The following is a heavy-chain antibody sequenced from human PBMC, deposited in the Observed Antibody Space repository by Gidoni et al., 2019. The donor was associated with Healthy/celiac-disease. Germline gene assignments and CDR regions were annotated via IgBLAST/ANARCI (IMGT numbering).Heavy chain of an antibody. Sequence: QVQLVESGGGLVKPGGSLRIYCAASGFTFSDYYMSWIRQAPGKGLGWFSYISSSSSYTNYADSVKGRFTISRDNAKNSLYLQMNSLRAEDTAVYYCARTGIVVVVAATPMPPHGWFDPWGQGTLVTVSS. D-gene: IGHD2-15*01. J-gene: IGHJ5*02. CDR1: GFTFSDYY. V-gene: IGHV3-11*05. CDR3: ARTGIVVVVAATPMPPHGWFDP. CDR2: ISSSSSYT.